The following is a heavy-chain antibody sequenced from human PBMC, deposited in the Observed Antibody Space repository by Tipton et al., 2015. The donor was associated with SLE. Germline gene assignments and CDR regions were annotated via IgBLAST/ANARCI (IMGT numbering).Heavy chain of an antibody. J-gene: IGHJ4*02. D-gene: IGHD6-13*01. CDR2: IKQDGSEK. Sequence: SLRLSCAASGFTFSSYWMSWVRQAPGKGLEWVANIKQDGSEKYYVDSVKGRFTISRDNAKNSLYLQMNSLRAEDTAVYYCARDRGSSSWSLPFDYWGQGTLVTVSS. CDR1: GFTFSSYW. V-gene: IGHV3-7*01. CDR3: ARDRGSSSWSLPFDY.